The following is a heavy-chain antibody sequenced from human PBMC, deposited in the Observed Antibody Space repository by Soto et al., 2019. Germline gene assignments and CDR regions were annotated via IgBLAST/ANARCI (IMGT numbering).Heavy chain of an antibody. Sequence: QVQLVESGGGLVKPGGSLRLSCAASGFTFSDYYMSWIRQAPGKGLEWVSYISSSSSYTNYADSVKGRFTISRDNAKNSLYLQMNSLRAEDTAVYYCAREVVPAAQSKTYYYGMDVWGQGTTVTVSS. CDR2: ISSSSSYT. CDR3: AREVVPAAQSKTYYYGMDV. J-gene: IGHJ6*02. D-gene: IGHD2-2*01. V-gene: IGHV3-11*06. CDR1: GFTFSDYY.